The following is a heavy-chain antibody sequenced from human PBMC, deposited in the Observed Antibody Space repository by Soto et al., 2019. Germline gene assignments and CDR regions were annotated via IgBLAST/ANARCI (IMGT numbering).Heavy chain of an antibody. CDR2: ISGSGGST. J-gene: IGHJ4*02. CDR1: GFTFSSYA. V-gene: IGHV3-23*01. Sequence: EVQLLESGGGLVQPGGTLRLSCAASGFTFSSYAMSWVRQAPGKGLEWVSAISGSGGSTYYADSVKGRFTISRDNSKNTLYLQMNSLRAEDTAVYYCAKRSDYYDSSGSPYFDYWGQGTLVTVSS. CDR3: AKRSDYYDSSGSPYFDY. D-gene: IGHD3-22*01.